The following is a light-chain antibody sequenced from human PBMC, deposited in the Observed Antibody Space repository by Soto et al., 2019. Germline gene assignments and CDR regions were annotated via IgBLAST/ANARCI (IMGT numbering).Light chain of an antibody. J-gene: IGKJ1*01. CDR3: QQYTNTNNPWM. V-gene: IGKV3-15*01. Sequence: EIVLTPSPRTLSLSPGERATVSCRASQSFSSYLAWYQQKPGQAPRLLIYGASTRATGIPARFRGSGSGTEFTLIISGLQPEDSATYYCQQYTNTNNPWMFGQGTKVDIK. CDR1: QSFSSY. CDR2: GAS.